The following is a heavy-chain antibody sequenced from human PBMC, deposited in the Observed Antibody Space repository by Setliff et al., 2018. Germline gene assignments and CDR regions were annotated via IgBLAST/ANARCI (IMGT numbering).Heavy chain of an antibody. CDR3: ARGAAAGYYFDY. CDR2: FDPEDGET. CDR1: GYNLIEVS. Sequence: EASVKVSCKVSGYNLIEVSMHWVRQAPGKGLEWMGGFDPEDGETIYAQKFQGRVTMTRNTSISTAYMDLSRLRSDDTAVYYCARGAAAGYYFDYWGQGTLVTVSS. D-gene: IGHD6-13*01. V-gene: IGHV1-24*01. J-gene: IGHJ4*02.